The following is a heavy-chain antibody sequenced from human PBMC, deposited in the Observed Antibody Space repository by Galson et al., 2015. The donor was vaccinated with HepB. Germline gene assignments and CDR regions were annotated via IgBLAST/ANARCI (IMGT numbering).Heavy chain of an antibody. J-gene: IGHJ6*02. D-gene: IGHD5-24*01. CDR2: ISYDGGSK. CDR3: ARDQAATTTYYYYGMDV. Sequence: SLRLSCAASGFTFSSSAMHWVRQAPGKGLEWVAVISYDGGSKYYADSVQGRFTISRDSSKNTLYLQMNSLRVEDTAVYYCARDQAATTTYYYYGMDVWGQGTTVTVSS. CDR1: GFTFSSSA. V-gene: IGHV3-30*04.